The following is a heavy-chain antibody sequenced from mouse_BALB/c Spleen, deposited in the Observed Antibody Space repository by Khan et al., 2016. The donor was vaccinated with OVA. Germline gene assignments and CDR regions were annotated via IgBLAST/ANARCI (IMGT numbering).Heavy chain of an antibody. V-gene: IGHV1-7*01. J-gene: IGHJ2*01. CDR1: GYTFTSYW. CDR3: ARDRTDY. Sequence: QVHVKQSGAELAKPGASVKMSCTASGYTFTSYWMHWIKQRPGQGLEWIGYINPTSGYTDSNQKFKDKATLTAYKSSSTAYMQLSSLRYDDSAVYYGARDRTDYWGQGTALTVSS. CDR2: INPTSGYT.